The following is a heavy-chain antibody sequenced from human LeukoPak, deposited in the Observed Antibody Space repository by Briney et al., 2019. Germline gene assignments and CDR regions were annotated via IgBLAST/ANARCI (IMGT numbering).Heavy chain of an antibody. Sequence: SETLSLTCTVSGVSISSYYWSWIRQPAGKGLEWIGRIHTSGSTNYNPSLKSRVTMSVGTSKNQFSLKLSSVAAADTAVYYCARGRKYYYDSSGHGRSFDYWGQGTLVTVSS. V-gene: IGHV4-4*07. CDR3: ARGRKYYYDSSGHGRSFDY. CDR1: GVSISSYY. J-gene: IGHJ4*02. CDR2: IHTSGST. D-gene: IGHD3-22*01.